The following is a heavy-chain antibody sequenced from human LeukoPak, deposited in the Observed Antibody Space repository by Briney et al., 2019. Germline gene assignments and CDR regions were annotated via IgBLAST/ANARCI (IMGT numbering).Heavy chain of an antibody. CDR1: GYTFTSYG. V-gene: IGHV1-18*01. Sequence: ASVKVSCKASGYTFTSYGISWVRQAPGQGLEWMGWISAYNGNTNYAQKLQGRVTMTTDTSTSTAYMELRSLRSDDTAVYYCARDHAPYYYESSGYSGPFDIWGQGTMVTVSS. CDR3: ARDHAPYYYESSGYSGPFDI. CDR2: ISAYNGNT. J-gene: IGHJ3*02. D-gene: IGHD3-22*01.